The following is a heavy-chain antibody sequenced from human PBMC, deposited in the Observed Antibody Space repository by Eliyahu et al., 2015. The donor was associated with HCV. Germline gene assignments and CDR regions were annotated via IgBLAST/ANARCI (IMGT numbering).Heavy chain of an antibody. J-gene: IGHJ6*02. V-gene: IGHV3-30*18. CDR2: ISYDGSNL. CDR1: GFIFXNYG. Sequence: QVQLVESGGGVVQPGRSLRLSCAAXGFIFXNYGLHWVRQSPGKGLEWVALISYDGSNLYYADSVKGRFTVSRDNSRNTLFLQMNSLRGEDTAVYYCAKEGAYWTAYYDYYYGMDVWGQGTTVTVSS. CDR3: AKEGAYWTAYYDYYYGMDV. D-gene: IGHD3/OR15-3a*01.